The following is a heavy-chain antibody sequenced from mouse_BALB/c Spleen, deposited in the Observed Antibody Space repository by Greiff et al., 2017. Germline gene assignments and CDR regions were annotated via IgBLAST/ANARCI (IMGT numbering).Heavy chain of an antibody. Sequence: EVKLVESGGGLVQPGGSRKLSCAASGFTFSDYGMAWVRQAPGKGLEWVAFISNLAYSIYYADTVTGRFTISRENAKNTLYLEMSSLRSEDTAMYYFAREDDDYFDYWGQGTTLTVSS. V-gene: IGHV5-15*02. CDR2: ISNLAYSI. CDR1: GFTFSDYG. D-gene: IGHD2-12*01. J-gene: IGHJ2*01. CDR3: AREDDDYFDY.